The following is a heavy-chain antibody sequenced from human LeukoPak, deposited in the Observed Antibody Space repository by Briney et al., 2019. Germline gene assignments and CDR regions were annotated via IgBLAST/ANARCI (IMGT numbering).Heavy chain of an antibody. CDR2: IDYSGGT. D-gene: IGHD5-12*01. J-gene: IGHJ4*02. V-gene: IGHV4-39*07. CDR3: ARDSYSGYDY. CDR1: GGSISSSSYY. Sequence: SETLSLTCTVSGGSISSSSYYWGWIRQPPGKGLEWIGSIDYSGGTYFSPSLRSRVTLSVDTSKNQFSLNLISVTAADTAVYYCARDSYSGYDYWGQGTLVTVSS.